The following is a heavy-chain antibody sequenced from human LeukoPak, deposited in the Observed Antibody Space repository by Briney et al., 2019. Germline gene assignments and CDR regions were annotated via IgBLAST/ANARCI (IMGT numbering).Heavy chain of an antibody. V-gene: IGHV1-8*01. D-gene: IGHD2-2*01. J-gene: IGHJ3*02. Sequence: ASVKVSCKASGYTFTSYDINWVRQATGQGLEWMGWMNPNSGNTGYAQKFQGRVTMTRNTSISTAYIELSSLRSEDTAVYYCARGQYGYCSSTSCYAGAFDIWGQGTMVTVSS. CDR2: MNPNSGNT. CDR3: ARGQYGYCSSTSCYAGAFDI. CDR1: GYTFTSYD.